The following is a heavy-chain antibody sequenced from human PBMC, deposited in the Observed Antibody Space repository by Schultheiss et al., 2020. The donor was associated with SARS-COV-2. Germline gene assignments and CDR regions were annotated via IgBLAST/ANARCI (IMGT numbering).Heavy chain of an antibody. J-gene: IGHJ4*02. V-gene: IGHV2-70*01. Sequence: TLSLTCAVYGASFSGYYWSWIRQPPGKALEWLALIDWDDDKYYSTSLKTRLTISKDTSKNQVVLTMTNMDPVDTATYYCARWAVAGKAGFDYWGQGTLVTVSS. CDR2: IDWDDDK. CDR3: ARWAVAGKAGFDY. CDR1: GASFSGYY. D-gene: IGHD6-19*01.